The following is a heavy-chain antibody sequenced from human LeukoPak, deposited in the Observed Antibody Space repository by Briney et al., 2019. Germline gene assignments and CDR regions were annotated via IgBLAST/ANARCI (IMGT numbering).Heavy chain of an antibody. J-gene: IGHJ4*02. CDR2: ISWNSDTI. Sequence: GGSLRLSCAASGFTFDDYAMHWVRQAPGKGLEWVSGISWNSDTIGYADSVKGRFTISRDNAKNSLYLQMNSLRAEDTAVYYCAKLPVVVTAKGYFDYWGQGTLVTVSS. D-gene: IGHD2-21*02. V-gene: IGHV3-9*01. CDR1: GFTFDDYA. CDR3: AKLPVVVTAKGYFDY.